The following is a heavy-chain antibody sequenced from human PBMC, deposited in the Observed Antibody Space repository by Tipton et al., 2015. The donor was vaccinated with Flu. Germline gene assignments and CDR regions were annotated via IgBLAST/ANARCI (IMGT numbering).Heavy chain of an antibody. CDR2: IYYSGST. Sequence: LRLSCTVSGGSISSYYWSWIRQPPGKGLEWIGYIYYSGSTNYNPSLKSRVTISVDTSKNQFSLKLSSVTAADTAVYYCARRYSSGWYYYSDYWGQGTLVTVSS. V-gene: IGHV4-59*01. CDR3: ARRYSSGWYYYSDY. D-gene: IGHD6-19*01. CDR1: GGSISSYY. J-gene: IGHJ4*02.